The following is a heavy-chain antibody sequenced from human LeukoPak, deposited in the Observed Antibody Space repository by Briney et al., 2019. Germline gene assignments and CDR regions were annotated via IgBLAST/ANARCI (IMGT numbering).Heavy chain of an antibody. D-gene: IGHD2-2*01. J-gene: IGHJ4*02. V-gene: IGHV1-3*01. CDR3: AREVVSHCSSTSCHHPFDY. CDR2: INAGNGNT. Sequence: ASVKVSCKASGYTFTSYAMHWVRQAPGQRLEWMGWINAGNGNTKYSQKFQGRVTITRDTSASTAYMELSSLRSEDTAVYYCAREVVSHCSSTSCHHPFDYWGQGTLVTVSS. CDR1: GYTFTSYA.